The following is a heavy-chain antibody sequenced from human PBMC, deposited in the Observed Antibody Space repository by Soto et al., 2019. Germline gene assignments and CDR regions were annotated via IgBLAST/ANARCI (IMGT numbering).Heavy chain of an antibody. Sequence: PGESMKISCKGSGYRFTNYWIAWVRQMPGKGLEWMGIIYPGDSDTRYSPSFQGQVTISADKSISTAYLQWSSLKASDTAIYYCARRSTMLSFDPWGQGTQVTVSS. V-gene: IGHV5-51*01. J-gene: IGHJ5*02. CDR3: ARRSTMLSFDP. D-gene: IGHD3-10*01. CDR1: GYRFTNYW. CDR2: IYPGDSDT.